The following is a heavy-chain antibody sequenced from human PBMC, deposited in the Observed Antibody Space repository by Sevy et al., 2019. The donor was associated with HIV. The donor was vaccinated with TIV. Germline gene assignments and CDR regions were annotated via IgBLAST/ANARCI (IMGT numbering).Heavy chain of an antibody. CDR3: GRERGFLGGIALYPN. CDR1: GFTFDDYG. Sequence: GGSLRLSCAASGFTFDDYGMGWVRQVPGRGLEWISGITWNGDYANYGDSVKGRFTISRDNAKNSLYLLMDSLTAEDTALYYCGRERGFLGGIALYPNWGQLTLVTVSS. J-gene: IGHJ4*02. D-gene: IGHD3-10*01. CDR2: ITWNGDYA. V-gene: IGHV3-20*04.